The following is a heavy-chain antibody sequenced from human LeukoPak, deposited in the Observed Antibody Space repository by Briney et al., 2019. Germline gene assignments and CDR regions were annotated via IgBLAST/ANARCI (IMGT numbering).Heavy chain of an antibody. J-gene: IGHJ5*02. D-gene: IGHD3-10*01. V-gene: IGHV1-3*01. CDR2: INAGNGNT. CDR3: ARDSVLLWFGETPGGWFDP. Sequence: GASVKVSCKASGYTFTSYAMHWVRQAPGQRLEWRGWINAGNGNTKYSQKVQGRVTITRDTSASTAYMELSSLRSEDTAVYYCARDSVLLWFGETPGGWFDPWGQGTLVTVSS. CDR1: GYTFTSYA.